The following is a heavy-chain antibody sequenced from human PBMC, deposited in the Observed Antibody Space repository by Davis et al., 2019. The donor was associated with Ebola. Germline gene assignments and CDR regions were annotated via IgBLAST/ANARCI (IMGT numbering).Heavy chain of an antibody. CDR3: ARAPRGDYDSSGYYNPDAFDI. V-gene: IGHV3-53*01. CDR2: IYSGGST. D-gene: IGHD3-22*01. Sequence: GESLKISCAASGFTVSSNYMSWVRQAPGKGLEWVAVIYSGGSTYYADSVKGRFHIFSDNSKNTVYLQMSSLRAEDTAVYYCARAPRGDYDSSGYYNPDAFDIWGQGTMVTVSS. CDR1: GFTVSSNY. J-gene: IGHJ3*02.